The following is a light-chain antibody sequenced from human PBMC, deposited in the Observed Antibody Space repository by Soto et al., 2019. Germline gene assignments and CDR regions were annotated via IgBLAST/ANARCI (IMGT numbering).Light chain of an antibody. J-gene: IGKJ4*01. Sequence: EIVLTQSPGTLSLSPGERATLSCRASQSVSSSYLAWYQQKPGQAPRLLIYGVSGRATGIPDRFSGSGSGTDFTLTISRLEPEDFAVYYCQQYDSLPLTFGGGTKVDIK. CDR1: QSVSSSY. CDR2: GVS. V-gene: IGKV3-20*01. CDR3: QQYDSLPLT.